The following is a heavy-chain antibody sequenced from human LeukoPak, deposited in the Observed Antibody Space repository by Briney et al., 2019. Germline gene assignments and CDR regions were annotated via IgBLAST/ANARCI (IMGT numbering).Heavy chain of an antibody. V-gene: IGHV1-24*01. Sequence: EASVKVSCKVSGYTLTELSMHWVRQAPGKGLEWMGGFDPEDGETIYAQKFQGRVTMTEDTSTDTAYMELSSLRSEDTAVYYCARGTYYYDSSGYYPEYFQHWGQGTMVTVSS. J-gene: IGHJ1*01. D-gene: IGHD3-22*01. CDR2: FDPEDGET. CDR3: ARGTYYYDSSGYYPEYFQH. CDR1: GYTLTELS.